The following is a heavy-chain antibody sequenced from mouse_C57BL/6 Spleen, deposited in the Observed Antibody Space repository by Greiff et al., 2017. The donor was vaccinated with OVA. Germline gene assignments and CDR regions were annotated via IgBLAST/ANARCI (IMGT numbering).Heavy chain of an antibody. CDR1: GFSLTSYG. Sequence: QVQLQQSGPGLVQPSQSLSITCTVSGFSLTSYGVHWVRPSPGKGLEWLGVIWSGGSTDYNAAFISRLSISKDNSKSQVFFKMNSLQAEDTAIYYCARSHGSSYVGWYFDVWGTGTTVTVSS. V-gene: IGHV2-2*01. J-gene: IGHJ1*03. CDR2: IWSGGST. CDR3: ARSHGSSYVGWYFDV. D-gene: IGHD1-1*01.